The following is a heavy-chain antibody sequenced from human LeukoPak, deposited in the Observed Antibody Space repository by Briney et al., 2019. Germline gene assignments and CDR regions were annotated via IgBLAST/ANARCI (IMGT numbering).Heavy chain of an antibody. CDR3: AGPTCFRGGYCSTNS. CDR1: GFTFSDYH. D-gene: IGHD2-2*01. J-gene: IGHJ4*02. CDR2: ISSSSDYT. V-gene: IGHV3-11*03. Sequence: GGSLRLSCAASGFTFSDYHMSWIRQAPGKGLEWVSYISSSSDYTNYADSVKGRFTIARDNAKKSLYLQMDSLRAEDTAVYYCAGPTCFRGGYCSTNSWGQGTLVTVSS.